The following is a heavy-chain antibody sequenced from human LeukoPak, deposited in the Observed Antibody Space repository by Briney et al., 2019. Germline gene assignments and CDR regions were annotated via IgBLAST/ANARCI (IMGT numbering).Heavy chain of an antibody. Sequence: SSETLSLTCTVSGGSISTSNYYWGWIRQPPGKGLEWIGNIFYSGSTYYSPSLKSRVTISLDTSRNQFSLRLSSVTAADTAVYYCARHVRWYYMDVWGKGTTVTISS. D-gene: IGHD2-8*01. J-gene: IGHJ6*03. CDR1: GGSISTSNYY. CDR2: IFYSGST. CDR3: ARHVRWYYMDV. V-gene: IGHV4-39*01.